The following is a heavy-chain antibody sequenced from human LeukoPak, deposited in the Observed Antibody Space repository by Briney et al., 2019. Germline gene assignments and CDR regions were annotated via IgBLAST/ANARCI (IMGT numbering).Heavy chain of an antibody. V-gene: IGHV5-51*01. CDR3: AKLPSGSGNYHLDY. D-gene: IGHD3-10*01. Sequence: GESLRISCKGSGYTFTSDWIAWVRQMPGKGLEWMGIIYPGDSDTRYSPSFQGQVTISADKSISTAYLQWSTLKASDTAVYYCAKLPSGSGNYHLDYWGQGTLVTGSS. J-gene: IGHJ4*02. CDR1: GYTFTSDW. CDR2: IYPGDSDT.